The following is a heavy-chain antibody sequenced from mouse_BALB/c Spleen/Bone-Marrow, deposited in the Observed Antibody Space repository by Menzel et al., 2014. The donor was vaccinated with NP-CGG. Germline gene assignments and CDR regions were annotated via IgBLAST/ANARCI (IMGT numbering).Heavy chain of an antibody. Sequence: QVTLKVCGPGLVAPSQSLSITCTVSGFSLTGYGVNWVRQPPGKGLEWLGMIWGDGSTDYNSVLKSRLNISKDNSKSXVFLKMNSLQTDDTARYYCARSFTTVVATPFDYWGQGTTLTVSS. V-gene: IGHV2-6-7*01. CDR1: GFSLTGYG. CDR3: ARSFTTVVATPFDY. D-gene: IGHD1-1*01. CDR2: IWGDGST. J-gene: IGHJ2*01.